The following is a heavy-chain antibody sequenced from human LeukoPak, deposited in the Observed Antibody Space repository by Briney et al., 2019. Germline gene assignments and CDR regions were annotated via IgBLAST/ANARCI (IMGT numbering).Heavy chain of an antibody. V-gene: IGHV3-66*01. Sequence: GGSLRLSCAASEFSVGSNYMTWVRQAPGKGLEWVSLIYSGGSTYYADSVKGGFTISRDNAKNSLYLQMNSLRVEDTAVYYCLRGDRRDYWGQGTLVTVSS. CDR2: IYSGGST. J-gene: IGHJ4*02. CDR3: LRGDRRDY. CDR1: EFSVGSNY.